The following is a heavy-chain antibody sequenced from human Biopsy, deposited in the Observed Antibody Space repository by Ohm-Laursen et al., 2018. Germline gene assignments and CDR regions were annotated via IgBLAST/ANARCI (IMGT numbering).Heavy chain of an antibody. CDR3: ARRSAANWYFNL. CDR1: GGSITSYS. J-gene: IGHJ2*01. Sequence: PSDTLSLTCTVSGGSITSYSWGWIRQPPGKGLEPIGYIYNTGDTTYNPSLQSRVTISLDTSNNQLSLRLRSVTAADAAVYYCARRSAANWYFNLWGRGTLVTVSS. V-gene: IGHV4-59*08. D-gene: IGHD6-25*01. CDR2: IYNTGDT.